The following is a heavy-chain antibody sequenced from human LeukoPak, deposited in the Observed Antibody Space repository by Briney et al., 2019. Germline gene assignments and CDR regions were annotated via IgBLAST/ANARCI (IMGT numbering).Heavy chain of an antibody. V-gene: IGHV4-34*01. CDR2: MNHSGST. J-gene: IGHJ4*02. CDR1: GGSFSGYY. CDR3: ARERRKYYYDSSGYLDY. D-gene: IGHD3-22*01. Sequence: SETLSLTCAVYGGSFSGYYWSWIRQPPGKGLEWIGEMNHSGSTNYNPSLKSRVTISVDTSKNQFSLKLSSVTAADTAVYYCARERRKYYYDSSGYLDYWGQGTLVTVSS.